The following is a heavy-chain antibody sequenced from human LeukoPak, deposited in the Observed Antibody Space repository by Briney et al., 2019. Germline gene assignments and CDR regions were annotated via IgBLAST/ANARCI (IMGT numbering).Heavy chain of an antibody. CDR1: GGSISSYY. CDR3: ARDLINPRTENDY. CDR2: IYYSGST. D-gene: IGHD2-21*02. V-gene: IGHV4-59*12. J-gene: IGHJ4*02. Sequence: SETLSLTCTVSGGSISSYYWSWIRQPPGKGLEWIGYIYYSGSTNYNPSLKSRVTISVDTSKNQFSLKLSSVTAADTAVYYCARDLINPRTENDYWGQGTLVTVSS.